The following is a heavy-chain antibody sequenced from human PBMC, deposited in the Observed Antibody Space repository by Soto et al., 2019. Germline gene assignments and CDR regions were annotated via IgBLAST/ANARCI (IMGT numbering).Heavy chain of an antibody. CDR3: ERDVVVVASLYYGMDV. D-gene: IGHD2-15*01. V-gene: IGHV1-69*01. CDR1: GGTFSSDA. Sequence: QVQLVQYGAEVKKPGSSVKVSCKSSGGTFSSDAISWVLQAPGPGLEWMGWIIPIFGTANYAQKFQGRVTITADESTSTAYMELSRLRSEDTAVYYCERDVVVVASLYYGMDVWGQGTTVTVSS. CDR2: IIPIFGTA. J-gene: IGHJ6*02.